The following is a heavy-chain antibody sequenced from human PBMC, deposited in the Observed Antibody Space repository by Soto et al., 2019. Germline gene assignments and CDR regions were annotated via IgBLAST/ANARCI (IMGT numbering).Heavy chain of an antibody. D-gene: IGHD3-10*01. Sequence: QVQLVQSGAEVKKPGASVKVSCKASGYTFTTYAMHWVRQAPGQRLEWMGWINAGNGYTKYSQKFQGRVTITRDTSASTAYMELSSLRSEDTAVYYCTRGVGYDDSGSRNWLDSWGQGTLVTVSS. CDR2: INAGNGYT. CDR3: TRGVGYDDSGSRNWLDS. CDR1: GYTFTTYA. V-gene: IGHV1-3*01. J-gene: IGHJ5*01.